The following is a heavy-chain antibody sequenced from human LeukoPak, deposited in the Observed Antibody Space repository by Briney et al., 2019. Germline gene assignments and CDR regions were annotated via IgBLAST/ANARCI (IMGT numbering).Heavy chain of an antibody. CDR3: ARNSGSYPTYFDY. CDR1: GGPISSSSYY. J-gene: IGHJ4*02. V-gene: IGHV4-39*01. CDR2: IYYSGST. D-gene: IGHD1-26*01. Sequence: PSETLSLTCTVSGGPISSSSYYWGWIRQPPGKGLEWIGSIYYSGSTYYNPSLKSRVTISVDTSKNQFSLKLSSVTAADTAVYYCARNSGSYPTYFDYWGQGTLVTVSS.